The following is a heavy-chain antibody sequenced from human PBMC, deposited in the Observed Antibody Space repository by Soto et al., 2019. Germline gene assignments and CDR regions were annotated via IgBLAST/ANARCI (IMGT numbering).Heavy chain of an antibody. V-gene: IGHV4-59*11. D-gene: IGHD3-3*01. CDR1: GASISTQS. Sequence: SETLSLTCTVSGASISTQSWNWIRQAPGKGLEWIGYLYYTGTTNYNPSLKSRVTISADTSKHQVSLKLTSVTAADTAVYFCARGLSWSPYFESWGQGILVTVSS. CDR3: ARGLSWSPYFES. J-gene: IGHJ4*02. CDR2: LYYTGTT.